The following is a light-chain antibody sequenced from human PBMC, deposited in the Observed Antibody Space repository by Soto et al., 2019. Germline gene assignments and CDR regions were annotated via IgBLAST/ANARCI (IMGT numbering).Light chain of an antibody. Sequence: IQMTPSPSSLSGSVGDRVTLPCRASQSISSYLNWYQQKPGKAPKLLIYAASSLQSGVPSRFSGSGSGTDFTLTISSLQPEDFATYYCQQSYSTPWTFGQGTKVDI. CDR3: QQSYSTPWT. CDR2: AAS. CDR1: QSISSY. V-gene: IGKV1-39*01. J-gene: IGKJ1*01.